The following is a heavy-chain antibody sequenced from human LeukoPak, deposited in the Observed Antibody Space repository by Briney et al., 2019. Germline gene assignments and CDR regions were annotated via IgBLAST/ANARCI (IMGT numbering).Heavy chain of an antibody. CDR2: ISYDGSNK. Sequence: PGMSLRLSCAASGFPFSSFAMHWVRQAPGKGLEWVAVISYDGSNKYYADSVKGRFTISRDNSMNRLYLQMSSLRPEDTAVYYCVGDRAGSTQFDYWGPGTLVTVSS. J-gene: IGHJ4*02. CDR3: VGDRAGSTQFDY. D-gene: IGHD5/OR15-5a*01. V-gene: IGHV3-30*04. CDR1: GFPFSSFA.